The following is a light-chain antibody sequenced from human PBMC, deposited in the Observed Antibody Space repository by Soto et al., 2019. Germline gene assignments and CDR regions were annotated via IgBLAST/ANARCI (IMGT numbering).Light chain of an antibody. CDR1: SSNIGSNN. Sequence: QSVLTQSPSASGTPGQRVTISCSGSSSNIGSNNVNWYQQLPGTAPKLVIYSNNQRPSGVPDRFSGSKSGTSASLAISGLQSDDEADYYCAAWDDSLNGYVFATGTQLTVL. CDR2: SNN. V-gene: IGLV1-44*01. CDR3: AAWDDSLNGYV. J-gene: IGLJ1*01.